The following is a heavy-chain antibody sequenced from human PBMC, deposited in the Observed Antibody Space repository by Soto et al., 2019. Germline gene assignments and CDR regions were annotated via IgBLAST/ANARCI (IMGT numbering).Heavy chain of an antibody. CDR3: ARTDYYDSSEGPPYYFAY. D-gene: IGHD3-22*01. CDR2: TYYRSKWYN. J-gene: IGHJ4*02. CDR1: GDSVSSNSAA. Sequence: PSQTLSRTCAISGDSVSSNSAAWNWIRQSPSRGLEWLGRTYYRSKWYNDYAVSVKSRITINPDTSKNQFSLQLNSVTPEDTAVYYCARTDYYDSSEGPPYYFAYWGQGTLVTVSS. V-gene: IGHV6-1*01.